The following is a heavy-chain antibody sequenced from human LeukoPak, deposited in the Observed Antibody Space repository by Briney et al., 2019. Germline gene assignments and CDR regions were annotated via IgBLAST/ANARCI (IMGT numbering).Heavy chain of an antibody. Sequence: GESLKISCKGSGYSFTNYWIGWVRQMPGKGLEWLGIISPGDSDTRYSPSFQGQVTISADKSISTAYLQWSSLKASDTAMYYCARYRVVSSSEYFDLWGRGTLVTVYS. CDR1: GYSFTNYW. J-gene: IGHJ2*01. V-gene: IGHV5-51*01. CDR2: ISPGDSDT. D-gene: IGHD6-13*01. CDR3: ARYRVVSSSEYFDL.